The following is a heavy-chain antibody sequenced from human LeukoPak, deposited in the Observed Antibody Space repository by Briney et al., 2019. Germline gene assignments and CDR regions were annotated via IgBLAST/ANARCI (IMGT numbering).Heavy chain of an antibody. J-gene: IGHJ5*02. Sequence: GGSLRLSCAASGFTFSSYAMSWVRQALGKGLEWVSAISGSGGSTYYADSVKGRFTISRDNSKNTLYLQMNSLRAEDTAVYYCAGYDILTGYYAWGQGTLVTVSS. D-gene: IGHD3-9*01. CDR1: GFTFSSYA. V-gene: IGHV3-23*01. CDR2: ISGSGGST. CDR3: AGYDILTGYYA.